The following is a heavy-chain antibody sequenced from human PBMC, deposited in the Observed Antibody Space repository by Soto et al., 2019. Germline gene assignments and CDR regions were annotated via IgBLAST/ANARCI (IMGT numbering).Heavy chain of an antibody. V-gene: IGHV3-74*01. J-gene: IGHJ4*02. CDR2: IDNGGSGT. CDR1: GITLSHFW. CDR3: TTTFGH. D-gene: IGHD3-16*01. Sequence: EVQLVESGGGSVQPGGSLRLSCPASGITLSHFWMHWVRQAPGKGLVWVARIDNGGSGTSYADFAKGRFTISKDDAKNTLYLQINSLRAEDTSLYYCTTTFGHWGRGTLVTVSS.